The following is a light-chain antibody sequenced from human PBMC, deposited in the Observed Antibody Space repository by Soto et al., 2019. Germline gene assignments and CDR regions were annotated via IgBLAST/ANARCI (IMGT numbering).Light chain of an antibody. CDR2: GAS. CDR1: QTVSTN. Sequence: EIVMTQSPATLSVSLGGRATLSCRASQTVSTNLAWYQHKPGQAPRLLIYGASTRATGTPARFSGSGSGTDFTLTISSLEPEDFAVYYCQQRSNWLTFGGGTKVDI. V-gene: IGKV3-11*01. J-gene: IGKJ4*01. CDR3: QQRSNWLT.